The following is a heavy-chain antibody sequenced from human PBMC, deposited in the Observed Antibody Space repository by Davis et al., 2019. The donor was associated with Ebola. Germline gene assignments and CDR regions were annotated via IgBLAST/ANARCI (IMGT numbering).Heavy chain of an antibody. CDR1: GGSINNYY. J-gene: IGHJ5*02. CDR2: IYYSGST. CDR3: ARATYSNDNWFDP. Sequence: MPSETLSLTCTVSGGSINNYYWSWIRQPPGKGLAWIGNIYYSGSTNYNPSLKSRVTMSVDTSNNQFSLKLRSVTAADTAVYYCARATYSNDNWFDPWGQGTLVTVSS. D-gene: IGHD4-11*01. V-gene: IGHV4-59*01.